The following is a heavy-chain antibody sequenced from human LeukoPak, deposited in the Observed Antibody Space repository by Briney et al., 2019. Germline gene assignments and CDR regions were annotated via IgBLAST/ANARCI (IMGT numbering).Heavy chain of an antibody. CDR2: IYYSGSP. J-gene: IGHJ4*02. V-gene: IGHV4-59*01. CDR1: GCSISSYY. D-gene: IGHD3-10*01. Sequence: PSETLSLTCTVSGCSISSYYWSWIRQPPGKGLEWIGYIYYSGSPNYNPSLKSRVTISVDTSKNQFSLKLSSVTAADTAVYFCAGGSTMIRGAADYWGQGTLVTVSS. CDR3: AGGSTMIRGAADY.